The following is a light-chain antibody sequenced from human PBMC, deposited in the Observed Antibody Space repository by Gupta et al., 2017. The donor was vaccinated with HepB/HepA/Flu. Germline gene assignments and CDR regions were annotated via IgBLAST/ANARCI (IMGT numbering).Light chain of an antibody. J-gene: IGKJ1*01. CDR2: KAS. V-gene: IGKV1-5*03. Sequence: DIQMTQSPSTLSASVGDRVTITCRASQSISSWLAWYQQKPGKAPKVLIYKASSLESGVPSRFSGSGSGTEFTLTISRLQPDDFASYYCQHNNSSPRTFGQGTKVEI. CDR1: QSISSW. CDR3: QHNNSSPRT.